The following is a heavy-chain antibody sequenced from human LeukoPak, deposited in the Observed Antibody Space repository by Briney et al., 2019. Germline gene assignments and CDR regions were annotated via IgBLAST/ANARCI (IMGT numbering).Heavy chain of an antibody. CDR1: GFTFSSYG. CDR3: ARRPLSSGPYYYGMDV. CDR2: ISSSSSTI. J-gene: IGHJ6*02. Sequence: GGSLRLSCAASGFTFSSYGMHWVRQAPGKGLEWVSYISSSSSTIYYADSVKGRFTISRDNAKNSLYLQMNSLRAEDTAVYYCARRPLSSGPYYYGMDVWGQGTTVTVSS. V-gene: IGHV3-48*04. D-gene: IGHD6-19*01.